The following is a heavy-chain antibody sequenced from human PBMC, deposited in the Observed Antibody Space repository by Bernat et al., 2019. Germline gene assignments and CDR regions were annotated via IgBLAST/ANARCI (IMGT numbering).Heavy chain of an antibody. V-gene: IGHV3-30-3*01. D-gene: IGHD3-22*01. Sequence: QVQLVESGGGVVQPGRSLRLSCAASGFTFSSYAMHWVRQAPGKGLEWVAVISYDGSNKYYADSVKGRFTISRDNSKNTLYLQMNSLRAEDTAVYYCARDRDSSGYFLLGYWGQGTLVTVSS. CDR3: ARDRDSSGYFLLGY. CDR1: GFTFSSYA. CDR2: ISYDGSNK. J-gene: IGHJ4*02.